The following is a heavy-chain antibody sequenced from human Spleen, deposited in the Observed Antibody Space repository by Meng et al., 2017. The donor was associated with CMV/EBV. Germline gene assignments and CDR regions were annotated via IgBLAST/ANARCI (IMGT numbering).Heavy chain of an antibody. CDR2: IRYDGSKK. Sequence: GGSLRLSCSASGFTFSSYGMHWVRQAPGKGLEWVEFIRYDGSKKYYADSVKGRFTISRDNSKNTLYLQMNSLRAEDTAVYYCAKDLSVVVSASFDYWGQGTLVTVSS. CDR1: GFTFSSYG. CDR3: AKDLSVVVSASFDY. D-gene: IGHD2-21*01. J-gene: IGHJ4*02. V-gene: IGHV3-30*02.